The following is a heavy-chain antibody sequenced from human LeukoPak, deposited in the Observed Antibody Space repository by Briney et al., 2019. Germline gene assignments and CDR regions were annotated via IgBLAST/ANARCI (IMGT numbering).Heavy chain of an antibody. Sequence: GASVKVSCKASGYTFTGYYMHWVRQAPGQGLEWMGWINPNSGGTNYAQKFQGRVTMTRNTSISTAYMELSSLRSEDTAVYYCAREEYGDYGDWGQGTLVTVSS. CDR3: AREEYGDYGD. J-gene: IGHJ4*02. D-gene: IGHD4-17*01. CDR1: GYTFTGYY. V-gene: IGHV1-2*02. CDR2: INPNSGGT.